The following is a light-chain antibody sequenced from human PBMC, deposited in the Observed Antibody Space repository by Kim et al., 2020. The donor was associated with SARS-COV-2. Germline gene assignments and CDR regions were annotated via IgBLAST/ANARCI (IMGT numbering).Light chain of an antibody. V-gene: IGKV1-9*01. CDR2: AAS. CDR3: QQYDSYPRT. CDR1: QGINSY. J-gene: IGKJ1*01. Sequence: ASVGDSVTITCRASQGINSYLVWYQQKPGKAPKLLNYAASTLQSGVPSRFSGSGSGTEFTLTISSLQPEDFATYFCQQYDSYPRTFGQGTKVDIK.